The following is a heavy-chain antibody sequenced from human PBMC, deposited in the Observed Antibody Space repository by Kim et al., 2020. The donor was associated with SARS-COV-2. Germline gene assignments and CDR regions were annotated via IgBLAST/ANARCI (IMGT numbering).Heavy chain of an antibody. D-gene: IGHD6-6*01. V-gene: IGHV1-69*13. CDR3: ALPPEEYSSSLTKVYYYYYGMDV. CDR1: GGTFSSYA. CDR2: IIPIFGTA. Sequence: SVKVSCKASGGTFSSYAISWVRQAPGQGLEWMGGIIPIFGTANYAQKFQGRVTITADESTSTAYMELSSLRSEDTAVYYCALPPEEYSSSLTKVYYYYYGMDVWGQGTTVTVSS. J-gene: IGHJ6*02.